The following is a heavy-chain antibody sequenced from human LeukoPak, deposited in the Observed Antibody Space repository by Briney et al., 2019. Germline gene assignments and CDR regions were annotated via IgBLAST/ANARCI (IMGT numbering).Heavy chain of an antibody. CDR2: IYPGDSDT. Sequence: GESLKISCKGSGYSFTSYWIDWVRQMPGEGLEWMGIIYPGDSDTRYSPSFQGQVTISADKSISTAYPQWSSLKASDTAMYYCARQSGYYYDSSGYSDYWGQGTLVTVSS. CDR3: ARQSGYYYDSSGYSDY. J-gene: IGHJ4*02. D-gene: IGHD3-22*01. V-gene: IGHV5-51*01. CDR1: GYSFTSYW.